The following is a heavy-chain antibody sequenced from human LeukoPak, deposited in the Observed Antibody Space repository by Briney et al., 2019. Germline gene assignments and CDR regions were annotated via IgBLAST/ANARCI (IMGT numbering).Heavy chain of an antibody. CDR3: AREYDSSGYYGLTTYYYYYYGMDV. V-gene: IGHV1-8*01. J-gene: IGHJ6*02. D-gene: IGHD3-22*01. CDR1: GYTFTSYD. CDR2: MNPNSGNT. Sequence: ASVKVSCKASGYTFTSYDINWVRQATGQGLEWMGWMNPNSGNTGYAQKFQGRVTMTRNTSISTAYMELSSLRSEDTAVYYCAREYDSSGYYGLTTYYYYYYGMDVWGQGTTVTVSS.